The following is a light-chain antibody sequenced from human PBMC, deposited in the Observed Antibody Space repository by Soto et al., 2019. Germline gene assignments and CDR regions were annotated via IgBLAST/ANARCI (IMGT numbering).Light chain of an antibody. CDR2: AAS. CDR3: QHSGYSPIP. Sequence: GERARVSCWVSQSVSSSHLAWYQHKPGQAPRLLIYAASSRATGSPDRFSGGGSGTDFTLTISRLEPEDFTVYYCQHSGYSPIPSCQGTRLAIK. V-gene: IGKV3-20*01. CDR1: QSVSSSH. J-gene: IGKJ5*01.